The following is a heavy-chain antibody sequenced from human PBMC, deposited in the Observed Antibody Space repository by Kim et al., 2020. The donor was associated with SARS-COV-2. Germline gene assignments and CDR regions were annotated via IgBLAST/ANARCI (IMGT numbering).Heavy chain of an antibody. V-gene: IGHV3-53*01. Sequence: GGSTYSPTPGKGRFTISRDNSKNTLYLQMNSLRAEDTAVYYCARDEGLNWGQGTLVTVSS. J-gene: IGHJ4*02. CDR3: ARDEGLN. CDR2: GGST.